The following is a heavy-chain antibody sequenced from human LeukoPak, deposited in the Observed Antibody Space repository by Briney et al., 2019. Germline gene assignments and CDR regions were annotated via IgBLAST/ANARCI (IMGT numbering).Heavy chain of an antibody. D-gene: IGHD1-7*01. V-gene: IGHV4-59*01. CDR3: ARGGTGDAFDI. J-gene: IGHJ3*02. Sequence: WETLSLTCTVSGGSISSYYWSWIRQPPGKGLEWIGYIYYSGSTNYNPSLKSRVTISVDTSKNQFSLKLSSVTAADTAVYYCARGGTGDAFDIWGQGTMVTVSS. CDR2: IYYSGST. CDR1: GGSISSYY.